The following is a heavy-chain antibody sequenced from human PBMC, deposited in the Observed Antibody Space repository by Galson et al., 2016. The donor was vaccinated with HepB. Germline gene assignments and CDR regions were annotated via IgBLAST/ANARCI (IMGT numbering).Heavy chain of an antibody. V-gene: IGHV3-30*14. J-gene: IGHJ5*02. CDR1: GFTFSSYA. Sequence: SLRLSCAASGFTFSSYAMSWVRQAPGKGLKWVAVISDYGTNINYADSVKGRFTISRDSSKNTLFLQMNSLRVEDTAVYYCGRDVGPWGPGTLVTVSS. CDR2: ISDYGTNI. CDR3: GRDVGP.